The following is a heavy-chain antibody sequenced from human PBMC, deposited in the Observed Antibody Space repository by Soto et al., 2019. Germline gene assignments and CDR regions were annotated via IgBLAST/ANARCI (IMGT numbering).Heavy chain of an antibody. Sequence: QVQLVESGGGVVQPGRSLRLPCAASGFTFSSYGMHWVRQAPGKGLEWVAVISYDGSNKYYADSVKGRFTISRDNSKNTLYLQMNNLRAEDTAVYYCARTTKRSGWYAFDIWGQGTMVTVSS. V-gene: IGHV3-30*03. CDR1: GFTFSSYG. D-gene: IGHD6-19*01. CDR2: ISYDGSNK. CDR3: ARTTKRSGWYAFDI. J-gene: IGHJ3*02.